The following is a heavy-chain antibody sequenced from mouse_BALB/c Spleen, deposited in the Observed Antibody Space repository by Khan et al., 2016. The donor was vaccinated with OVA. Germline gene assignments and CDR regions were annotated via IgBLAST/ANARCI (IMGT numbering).Heavy chain of an antibody. CDR3: ARWDYDAPNY. V-gene: IGHV3-2*02. J-gene: IGHJ2*01. D-gene: IGHD2-4*01. Sequence: DVQLQESGPGLVKPSQSLSLTCTVTGYSITSDYAWNWIRQFPGNKLEWMGFISYSGSTSYNPSLKSRISITRDTSKNQFFLQLNSVTTEDTATYYCARWDYDAPNYWGQGTILTVSS. CDR1: GYSITSDYA. CDR2: ISYSGST.